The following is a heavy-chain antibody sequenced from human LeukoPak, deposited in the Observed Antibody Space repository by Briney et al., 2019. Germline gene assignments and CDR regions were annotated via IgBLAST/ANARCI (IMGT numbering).Heavy chain of an antibody. D-gene: IGHD5-18*01. J-gene: IGHJ6*02. CDR3: ARREVRYSYGDYYYYGMDV. CDR1: GFTFSSYS. CDR2: ISSSSSYI. Sequence: GESLRLSCAASGFTFSSYSMNWVRQAPGKGLGWVSSISSSSSYIYYADSVKGRFTISRDNAKNSLYLQMNSLRAEDTAVYYCARREVRYSYGDYYYYGMDVWGQGTTVTVSS. V-gene: IGHV3-21*01.